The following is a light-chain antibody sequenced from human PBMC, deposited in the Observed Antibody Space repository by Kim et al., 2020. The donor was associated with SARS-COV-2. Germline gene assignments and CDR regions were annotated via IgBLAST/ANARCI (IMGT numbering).Light chain of an antibody. CDR1: QDIRNY. J-gene: IGKJ5*01. Sequence: ASVGDKGNIQWQASQDIRNYLNWYQQKPGKAPRLLSIDSSKLETGVPARLRGSGSGTDFTFTISSLSPEDIATYYFRQYDNLPITFGQGTRLEIK. CDR2: DSS. CDR3: RQYDNLPIT. V-gene: IGKV1-33*01.